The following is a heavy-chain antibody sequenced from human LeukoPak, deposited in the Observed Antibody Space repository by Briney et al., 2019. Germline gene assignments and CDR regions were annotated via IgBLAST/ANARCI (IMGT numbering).Heavy chain of an antibody. D-gene: IGHD4/OR15-4a*01. V-gene: IGHV4-34*01. CDR1: GGPFSGYY. CDR2: INHSGST. J-gene: IGHJ4*02. Sequence: SETLSLTCAVYGGPFSGYYWSWIRQPPGKGLEWIGEINHSGSTNYNPSLKSRVTISGDTSKNQFSLKLSSVTAGDTAVYYCARGRSRLAVLRPYFDYWGQGTLVTVSS. CDR3: ARGRSRLAVLRPYFDY.